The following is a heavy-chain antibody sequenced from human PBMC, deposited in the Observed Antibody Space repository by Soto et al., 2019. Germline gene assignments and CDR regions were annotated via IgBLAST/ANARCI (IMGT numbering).Heavy chain of an antibody. V-gene: IGHV1-3*01. CDR1: GYTFTSYA. CDR2: INAGNGNT. CDR3: ARDQDTIFGVVIREGAGYGMDV. D-gene: IGHD3-3*01. Sequence: QVQLVQSGAEVKKPGASVKVSCKASGYTFTSYAMHWVRQAPGQRLEWMGWINAGNGNTKYSQKFQGRVTITRDTSDSTAYMELSSLRSEDTAVYYCARDQDTIFGVVIREGAGYGMDVWGQGTTVTVSS. J-gene: IGHJ6*02.